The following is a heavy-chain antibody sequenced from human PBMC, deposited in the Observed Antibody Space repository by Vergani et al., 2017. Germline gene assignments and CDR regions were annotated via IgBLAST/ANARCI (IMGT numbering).Heavy chain of an antibody. D-gene: IGHD5-18*01. J-gene: IGHJ5*01. CDR1: GSSLSTSGVG. V-gene: IGHV2-5*01. CDR3: AYSSPVDTAIALRYDWFDI. CDR2: IYWNDDK. Sequence: QITLKESGPTLVKPPQTLTLTCTFSGSSLSTSGVGVGWIRQPPGKALEWLALIYWNDDKRYSPSLKSRLTITKDTSKNQVVLTMTNMHPVDTATYYCAYSSPVDTAIALRYDWFDIWGQGTLVTVSS.